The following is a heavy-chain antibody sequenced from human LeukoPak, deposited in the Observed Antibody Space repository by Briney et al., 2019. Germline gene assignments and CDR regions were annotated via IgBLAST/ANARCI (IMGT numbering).Heavy chain of an antibody. CDR2: INHSGST. Sequence: SETLSLTCAVYGGSFSGYYWSWIRQPPGKGLEWIGEINHSGSTNYNPSLKSRVTISVDTSKNQFSLKLSSVTAADTAVYYCARLGYSSSWYLGERDWGQGTLVTVSS. D-gene: IGHD6-13*01. V-gene: IGHV4-34*01. CDR1: GGSFSGYY. CDR3: ARLGYSSSWYLGERD. J-gene: IGHJ4*02.